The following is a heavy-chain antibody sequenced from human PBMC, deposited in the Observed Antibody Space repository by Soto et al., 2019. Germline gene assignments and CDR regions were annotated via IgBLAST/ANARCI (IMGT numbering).Heavy chain of an antibody. D-gene: IGHD6-6*01. J-gene: IGHJ6*02. CDR3: ARGGGIAARLYYYYYGMDV. V-gene: IGHV4-34*01. CDR2: IFHSGNT. Sequence: SETLSLTCAVSGGSFNANYWTWIRQPPGKGLERIGEIFHSGNTNYNPSLKSRVTISVDTSRNQFSLKLSSVTAADTAVYYCARGGGIAARLYYYYYGMDVWGQGTTVTVSS. CDR1: GGSFNANY.